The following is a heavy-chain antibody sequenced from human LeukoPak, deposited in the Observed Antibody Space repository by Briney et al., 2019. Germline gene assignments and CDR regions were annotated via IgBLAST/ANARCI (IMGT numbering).Heavy chain of an antibody. Sequence: GGSLRLSCAASGFTFSTYWMSWVRQAPGKGLEWVANIKQDGSEKYYVDSVKGRFTISRDKAKNSLYLQMNSLRAEDTAVYYRARVGSSWYNFDYWGQGTLVTVSS. J-gene: IGHJ4*02. V-gene: IGHV3-7*01. CDR3: ARVGSSWYNFDY. CDR1: GFTFSTYW. D-gene: IGHD6-13*01. CDR2: IKQDGSEK.